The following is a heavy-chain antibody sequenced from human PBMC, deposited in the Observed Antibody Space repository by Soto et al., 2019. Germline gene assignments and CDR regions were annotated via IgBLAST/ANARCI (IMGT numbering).Heavy chain of an antibody. V-gene: IGHV3-23*01. CDR2: ISGSGGST. D-gene: IGHD3-3*01. CDR1: GFTFSSYA. Sequence: GGSLRLSCAASGFTFSSYAMSWVRQAPGKGLEWVSAISGSGGSTYYADSVKGRFTISRDNSKNTLYLQMNSLRAEDTAVYYCAKPVAHYDFWSGYYRGWKDYWGQGTLVNVSS. J-gene: IGHJ4*02. CDR3: AKPVAHYDFWSGYYRGWKDY.